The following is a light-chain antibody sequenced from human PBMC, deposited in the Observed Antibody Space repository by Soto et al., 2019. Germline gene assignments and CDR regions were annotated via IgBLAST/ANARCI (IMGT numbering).Light chain of an antibody. CDR3: CYYARSSTYG. J-gene: IGLJ1*01. Sequence: QSALTQPASVSGSPGQSGTISCTGTRRNVGLYQAISWYQQHPCKDPKLILYAVSQRPAGVSNRCSGSKSCNTASLTSSGLQPEDDADYYCCYYARSSTYGFGTGTQVTVL. CDR1: RRNVGLYQA. CDR2: AVS. V-gene: IGLV2-23*02.